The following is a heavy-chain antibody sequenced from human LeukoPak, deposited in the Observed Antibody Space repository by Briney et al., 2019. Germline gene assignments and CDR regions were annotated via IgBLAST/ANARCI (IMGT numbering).Heavy chain of an antibody. CDR3: ARDRVYGSGSSGY. CDR1: GFTFSSHW. CDR2: IKTDGSET. D-gene: IGHD3-10*01. Sequence: PGGSLRLSCAASGFTFSSHWMHWVRQAPGKGLVWVSRIKTDGSETGYADSVKGRFTISRDNAKNTLYLQMNSLRAEDTAVYYCARDRVYGSGSSGYWGQGTLVTVSS. J-gene: IGHJ4*02. V-gene: IGHV3-74*01.